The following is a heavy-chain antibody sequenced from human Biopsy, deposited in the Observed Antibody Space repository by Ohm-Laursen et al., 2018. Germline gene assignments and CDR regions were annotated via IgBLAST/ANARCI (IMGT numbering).Heavy chain of an antibody. CDR1: GGSISSDY. J-gene: IGHJ3*02. D-gene: IGHD3-22*01. V-gene: IGHV4-59*07. CDR2: IYYSGST. Sequence: SDTLSLTCTASGGSISSDYWSWIRQTPGKGLEWIGYIYYSGSTNYNPSLKSRVTISVDTSKNQFSLRLNSVTAADTAVYYCARVSRSIYDSTFDSFNIWGPGTMVTVSS. CDR3: ARVSRSIYDSTFDSFNI.